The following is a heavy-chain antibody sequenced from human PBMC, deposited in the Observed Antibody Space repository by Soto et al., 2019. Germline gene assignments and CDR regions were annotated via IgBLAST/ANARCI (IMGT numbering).Heavy chain of an antibody. J-gene: IGHJ4*02. V-gene: IGHV3-48*02. Sequence: EVQLVESGGDLAQPGGSLRLSWAASGITFSSSGMSWVRQAPGKGLEWVSYISGSSKTIYYADSVKGRFTISRDNAKNSLYRQMNRLRYDDTAVYFCESERYRSGLKYYLGKGTLVTVSS. CDR1: GITFSSSG. D-gene: IGHD6-19*01. CDR2: ISGSSKTI. CDR3: ESERYRSGLKYY.